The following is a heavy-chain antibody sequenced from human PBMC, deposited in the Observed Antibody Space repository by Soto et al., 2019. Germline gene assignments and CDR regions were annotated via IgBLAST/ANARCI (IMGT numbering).Heavy chain of an antibody. CDR2: IYYSGST. Sequence: QVQLQESGPGLVKPSQTLSLTCTVSGGSISSGGYYWSWIRQHPGKGLEWIGYIYYSGSTYYNPSLKSRVTISVDTSKNQFSLKLSSVTVADTAVYYCAREVKYYDSSGYWGHYFDYWGQGTLVTVSS. D-gene: IGHD3-22*01. CDR1: GGSISSGGYY. CDR3: AREVKYYDSSGYWGHYFDY. V-gene: IGHV4-31*03. J-gene: IGHJ4*02.